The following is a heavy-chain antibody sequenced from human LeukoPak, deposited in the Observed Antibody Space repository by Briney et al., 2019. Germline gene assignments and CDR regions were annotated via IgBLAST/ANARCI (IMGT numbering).Heavy chain of an antibody. Sequence: ASVKVSCKASGYTFTSYAMHWVRQAPGQRLEWMGWINAGNGNTKYSQKFQGRVTITRDTSASTAYMEPSSLRSEDTAVYYCARDSRYCSGGSCYSTDWFDPWGQGTLVTVSS. D-gene: IGHD2-15*01. V-gene: IGHV1-3*01. J-gene: IGHJ5*02. CDR3: ARDSRYCSGGSCYSTDWFDP. CDR2: INAGNGNT. CDR1: GYTFTSYA.